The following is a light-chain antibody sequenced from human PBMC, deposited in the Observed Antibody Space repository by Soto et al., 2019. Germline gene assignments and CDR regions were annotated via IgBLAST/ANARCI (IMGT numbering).Light chain of an antibody. J-gene: IGKJ1*01. CDR1: QSVDSTY. CDR2: GAS. Sequence: EIVLTQSPGTLSLSPGERATLSCRASQSVDSTYLTWYQQQPGQAPRLLIYGASGRATGIPDRLSGSGSGTDFTLTISRLEPEDFAVYFCQYYDSFRTFGQGTKVEIK. CDR3: QYYDSFRT. V-gene: IGKV3-20*01.